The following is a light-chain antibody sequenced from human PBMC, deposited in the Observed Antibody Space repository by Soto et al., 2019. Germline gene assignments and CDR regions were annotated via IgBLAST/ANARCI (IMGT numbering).Light chain of an antibody. J-gene: IGLJ1*01. CDR3: CSYAGTNTLV. CDR1: SSDVGRYNL. CDR2: EGN. V-gene: IGLV2-23*01. Sequence: QSALTQPASLSGSPGQSITISCTGTSSDVGRYNLVSWYQQHPGKAPKLMIYEGNKRPSGVSNRFSGSTAANTASLTISGLQTEDEADYYCCSYAGTNTLVFGTGTKLTVL.